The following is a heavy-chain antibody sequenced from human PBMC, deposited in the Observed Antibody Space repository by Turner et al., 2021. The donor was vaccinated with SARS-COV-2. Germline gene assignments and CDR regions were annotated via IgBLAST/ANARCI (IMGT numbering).Heavy chain of an antibody. CDR2: FYKIGSI. Sequence: QVQLQESGPGLVRPSEPMSHTCTVPGGSISSKSWSWIRQSPGRGLEWIGYFYKIGSIDYNPTLRGRVTISVDTSKTQLSLNLMSMTAADTSVYYCARHQGSTSGYDHGMNVWGQGTAVIVSS. CDR3: ARHQGSTSGYDHGMNV. D-gene: IGHD1-1*01. V-gene: IGHV4-59*08. CDR1: GGSISSKS. J-gene: IGHJ6*02.